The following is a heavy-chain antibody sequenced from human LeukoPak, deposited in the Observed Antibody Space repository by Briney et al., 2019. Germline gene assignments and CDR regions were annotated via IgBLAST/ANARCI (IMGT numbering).Heavy chain of an antibody. CDR2: IYHSGST. J-gene: IGHJ6*02. Sequence: PSETLSLTCTVSGYSISSGYYWGWIRQPPGKGLEWIGSIYHSGSTYYNPSLKSRVTISVDTSKNQFSLKLSSVTAADTAVYYCAKAVRAATWGFYGMDVWGQGTTVTVSS. D-gene: IGHD4-17*01. V-gene: IGHV4-38-2*02. CDR3: AKAVRAATWGFYGMDV. CDR1: GYSISSGYY.